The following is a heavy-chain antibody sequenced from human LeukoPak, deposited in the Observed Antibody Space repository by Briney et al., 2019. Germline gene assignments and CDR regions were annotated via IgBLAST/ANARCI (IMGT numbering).Heavy chain of an antibody. CDR1: GRSLNNYF. V-gene: IGHV4-34*01. Sequence: SETLSLTCAVYGRSLNNYFWSWIRQPPGKGLEWIGEIHPSGSTNYNPSLKSRITISVDTSKNHFSLKLNSVTAADTAVYYCARRLPPSTFDIWGQGTMVTGSS. CDR2: IHPSGST. CDR3: ARRLPPSTFDI. J-gene: IGHJ3*02.